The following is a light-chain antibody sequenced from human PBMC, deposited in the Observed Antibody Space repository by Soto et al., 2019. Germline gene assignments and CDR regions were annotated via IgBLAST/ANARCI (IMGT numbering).Light chain of an antibody. Sequence: DIPMTQSPSSLSASVGDTVTITCRASRTIVNSLNWYQHKPGKAPNLLIYSASNLKSGVPSRFGGSGSGTDFTLTIRSLLPEDFATYYCQQSYTTPYTFGQGTKLEI. CDR3: QQSYTTPYT. V-gene: IGKV1-39*01. J-gene: IGKJ2*01. CDR1: RTIVNS. CDR2: SAS.